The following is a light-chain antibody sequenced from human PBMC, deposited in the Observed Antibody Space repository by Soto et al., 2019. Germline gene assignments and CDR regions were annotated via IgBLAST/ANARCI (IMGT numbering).Light chain of an antibody. J-gene: IGKJ5*01. V-gene: IGKV3-20*01. CDR3: QQYGSSIT. Sequence: EIVMTQSPATLSVSPGEGATLSCRASQSVSSKLAWYQQKPGQAPRLLIYGASSRATGIPDRFSGSGSGTDFTLTISRLEPEDFAVYYCQQYGSSITFGQGTRLEVK. CDR2: GAS. CDR1: QSVSSK.